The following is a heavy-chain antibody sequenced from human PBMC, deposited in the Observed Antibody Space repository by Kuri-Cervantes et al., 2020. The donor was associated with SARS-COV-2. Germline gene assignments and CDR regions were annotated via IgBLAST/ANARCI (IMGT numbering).Heavy chain of an antibody. J-gene: IGHJ4*02. D-gene: IGHD3-22*01. V-gene: IGHV3-30-3*01. CDR2: ISYDGSNK. CDR3: ARPADSSGYGRPDY. Sequence: GESLKISCAASGFTFSSYAMHWVRQAPGKGLEWVAVISYDGSNKYYADSVKGRFTISRDNSKNTLYLQMNSLRAEDTAVYYCARPADSSGYGRPDYWGQGTLVTVSS. CDR1: GFTFSSYA.